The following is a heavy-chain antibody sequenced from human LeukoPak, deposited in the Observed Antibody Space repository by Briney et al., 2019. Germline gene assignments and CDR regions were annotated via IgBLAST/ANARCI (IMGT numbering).Heavy chain of an antibody. CDR1: GFTFSNYA. D-gene: IGHD3-3*01. CDR3: AREHGTIFGVVISSHYMDV. Sequence: GGSLRLSCAASGFTFSNYAMIWVRQAPGKGLEWVSAIRASGGGTYYADSVKGRFTISRDNSKNSLYLQMNSLRAEDTAVYYCAREHGTIFGVVISSHYMDVWGKGTTVTVSS. V-gene: IGHV3-23*01. CDR2: IRASGGGT. J-gene: IGHJ6*03.